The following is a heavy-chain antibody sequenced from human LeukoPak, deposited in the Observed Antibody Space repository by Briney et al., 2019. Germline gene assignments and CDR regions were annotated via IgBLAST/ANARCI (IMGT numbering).Heavy chain of an antibody. V-gene: IGHV3-9*01. CDR2: ISWNSGSI. D-gene: IGHD4-11*01. Sequence: GGSLRLSCAASGFTFDDYAMHWVRQAPGKGLEWVSGISWNSGSIGYADSVKGRFTISRDNAKNSLYLQMNSLRAEDTALCYCAKDYSDYGAFDIWGQGTMVTVSS. CDR3: AKDYSDYGAFDI. J-gene: IGHJ3*02. CDR1: GFTFDDYA.